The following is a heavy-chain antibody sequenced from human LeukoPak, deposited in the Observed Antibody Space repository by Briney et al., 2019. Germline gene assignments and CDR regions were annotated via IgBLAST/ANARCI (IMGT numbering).Heavy chain of an antibody. D-gene: IGHD6-13*01. J-gene: IGHJ6*03. Sequence: GGSLRLSCAASGFTFDDYGMSWVRQAPGKGLEWVSAISGSGGSTYYADSVKGRFTISRDNSKNTLYLQMNSLRAEDTAVYYCAKEGHSSSWYRGYYMDVWGKGTTVTVSS. CDR3: AKEGHSSSWYRGYYMDV. CDR1: GFTFDDYG. CDR2: ISGSGGST. V-gene: IGHV3-23*01.